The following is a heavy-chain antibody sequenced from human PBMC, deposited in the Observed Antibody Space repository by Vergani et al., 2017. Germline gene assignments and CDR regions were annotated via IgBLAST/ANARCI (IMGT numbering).Heavy chain of an antibody. Sequence: QVQLQESGPGLVKPSQTLSLTCTVSVGSISSGSYYWSWIRQPAGKGLEWIGRIYTSGSTNYNPSLKSRVTISVDTSKNQFSLKLSSVTAADAAVYYCARVESYGYXFDPWGQGTLVTVSS. CDR2: IYTSGST. V-gene: IGHV4-61*02. CDR3: ARVESYGYXFDP. CDR1: VGSISSGSYY. J-gene: IGHJ5*02. D-gene: IGHD5-18*01.